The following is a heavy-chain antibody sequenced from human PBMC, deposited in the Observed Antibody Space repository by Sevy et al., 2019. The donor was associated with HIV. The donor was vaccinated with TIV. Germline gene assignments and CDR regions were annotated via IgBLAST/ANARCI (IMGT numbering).Heavy chain of an antibody. V-gene: IGHV4-61*02. CDR2: IYTSGST. CDR1: GGSISSGSYY. CDR3: ARASRDYYGSGSYYKRGYFDY. Sequence: SETLSLTCTVSGGSISSGSYYWSWIRQPAGKGLEWIGGIYTSGSTNYNPSLKSRVTISVDTSKNQFSLKLSSVTAADTAVYYCARASRDYYGSGSYYKRGYFDYWGQGTLVTVSS. J-gene: IGHJ4*02. D-gene: IGHD3-10*01.